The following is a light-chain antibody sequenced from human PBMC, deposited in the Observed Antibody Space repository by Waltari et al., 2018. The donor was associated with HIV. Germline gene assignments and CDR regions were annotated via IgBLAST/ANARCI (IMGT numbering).Light chain of an antibody. Sequence: EIVLTQSPGTLSLSPGERATLSCRVSQSVSSSYLAWYQQRPGQAPRLLISGASSMATGIPDRFSGSGSGTDFTLTISRLEPEDFALYFCQQYAYSPWTFGQGTKVEIK. CDR1: QSVSSSY. J-gene: IGKJ1*01. CDR2: GAS. CDR3: QQYAYSPWT. V-gene: IGKV3-20*01.